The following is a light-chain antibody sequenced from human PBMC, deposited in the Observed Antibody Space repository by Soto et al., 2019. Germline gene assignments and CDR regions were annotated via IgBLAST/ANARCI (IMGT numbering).Light chain of an antibody. CDR2: GIS. Sequence: ENVLTQSPGTLSLSPGERATLSCRVSQSVTNSFFAWYQQKPGQAPRLLIYGISSRATGIPDRFSGSGSGTDFTLTISRLEPEDFVVYYCQQYISLPHTFGQGTKLEVK. CDR3: QQYISLPHT. V-gene: IGKV3-20*01. CDR1: QSVTNSF. J-gene: IGKJ2*01.